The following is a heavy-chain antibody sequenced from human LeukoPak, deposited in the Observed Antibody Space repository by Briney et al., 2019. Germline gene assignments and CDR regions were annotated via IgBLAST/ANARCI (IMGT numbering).Heavy chain of an antibody. CDR2: IYSGGST. CDR3: ARGSFIAAVKAYFDY. V-gene: IGHV3-66*01. J-gene: IGHJ4*02. Sequence: GGSLRLSCAASGFTVSSNYMSWVRQAPGKGLEWVSVIYSGGSTYYADSVKGRFTISRDNAKNSLYLQMNSLRAEDTAVYYCARGSFIAAVKAYFDYWGQGTLVTVSS. CDR1: GFTVSSNY. D-gene: IGHD6-25*01.